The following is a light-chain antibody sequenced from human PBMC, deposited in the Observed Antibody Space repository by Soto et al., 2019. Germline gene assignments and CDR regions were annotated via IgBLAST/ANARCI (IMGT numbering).Light chain of an antibody. CDR2: DAS. Sequence: DIQMTRSPSTLSALLGDKSTILSRAGRRISAWLAWYQQKPGKAPKLLIYDASSLESGVPSRFSGSGSGTEFTLTISSLQPDDFATYYCQQYNSYWTFGQGTKVEIK. V-gene: IGKV1-5*02. CDR1: RRISAW. CDR3: QQYNSYWT. J-gene: IGKJ1*01.